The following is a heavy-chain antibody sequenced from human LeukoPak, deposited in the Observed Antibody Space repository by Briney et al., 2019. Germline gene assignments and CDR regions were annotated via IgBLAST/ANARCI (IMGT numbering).Heavy chain of an antibody. J-gene: IGHJ4*02. V-gene: IGHV3-23*01. CDR1: GFTFSSYA. CDR3: AKVTKGANSYGFDY. CDR2: ISGSGGST. D-gene: IGHD5-18*01. Sequence: GGSLRLSCAASGFTFSSYAMSWVRQAPGKGLEWVSAISGSGGSTYYADSVKGRFTISRDNSKNTLYLQMNSLRAEDTAVYYYAKVTKGANSYGFDYWGQGTLVTVSS.